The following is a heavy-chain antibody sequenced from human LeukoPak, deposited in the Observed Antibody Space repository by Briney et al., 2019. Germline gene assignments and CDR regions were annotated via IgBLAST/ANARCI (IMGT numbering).Heavy chain of an antibody. CDR1: GYTFTANY. D-gene: IGHD2-2*01. J-gene: IGHJ5*02. Sequence: GASVKVSCKASGYTFTANYIHWVRQAPGQGLEWMGWISAYNGNTNYAQKLQGRVTMTTDTSTSTAYMELRSLRSDDTAVYYCARVRCSSTSCPGLNWFDPWGQGTLVTVSS. CDR2: ISAYNGNT. CDR3: ARVRCSSTSCPGLNWFDP. V-gene: IGHV1-18*04.